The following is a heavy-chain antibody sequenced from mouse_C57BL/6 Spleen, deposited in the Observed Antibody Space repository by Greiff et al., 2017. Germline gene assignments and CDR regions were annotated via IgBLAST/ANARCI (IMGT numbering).Heavy chain of an antibody. J-gene: IGHJ1*03. CDR1: GFTFSSYA. D-gene: IGHD1-1*01. CDR3: ARGGDYGSSSRYFEV. CDR2: ISDGGSYT. V-gene: IGHV5-4*01. Sequence: EVQRVESGGGLVKPGGSLKLSCAASGFTFSSYAMSWVRQTPEKRLEWVATISDGGSYTYYPDNVKGRFTISRDNAKSNLYLQMSHLKSEDTAMYYCARGGDYGSSSRYFEVWGTGTTVTVSS.